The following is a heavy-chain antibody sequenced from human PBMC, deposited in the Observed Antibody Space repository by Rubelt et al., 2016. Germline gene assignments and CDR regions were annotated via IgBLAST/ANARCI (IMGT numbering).Heavy chain of an antibody. CDR2: NNTGRGNT. V-gene: IGHV1-3*04. Sequence: QVQLVQSGAEVKKPGASVKLSCKPSGYSFSTYARHWLRQAPGQRLEWMGNNTGRGNTVYSQTFQGRVTVAREPSANAAYMERSSLTTEDTAVYYCARVKHGDTGYDDDAFDVWGQGTMVTVSS. CDR1: GYSFSTYA. J-gene: IGHJ3*01. D-gene: IGHD5-12*01. CDR3: ARVKHGDTGYDDDAFDV.